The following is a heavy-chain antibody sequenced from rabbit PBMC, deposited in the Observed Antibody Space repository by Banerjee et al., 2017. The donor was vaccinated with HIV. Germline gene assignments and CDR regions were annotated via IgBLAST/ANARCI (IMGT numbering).Heavy chain of an antibody. V-gene: IGHV1S40*01. CDR1: GFSLSSYW. CDR2: IATGSSGST. J-gene: IGHJ3*01. CDR3: ARGDGAYAGYDGL. D-gene: IGHD7-1*01. Sequence: QSLEESGGDLVKPGGTLTLTCTVSGFSLSSYWMSWVRQAPGKGLEWIACIATGSSGSTYYASWAKGRFTISKTSSTTVTLQMTSLTAADTATYFCARGDGAYAGYDGLWGQGTLVTVS.